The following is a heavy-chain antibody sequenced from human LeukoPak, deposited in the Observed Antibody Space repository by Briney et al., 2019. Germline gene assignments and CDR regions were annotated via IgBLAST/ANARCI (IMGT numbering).Heavy chain of an antibody. CDR2: IYHSGST. D-gene: IGHD5-18*01. J-gene: IGHJ4*02. V-gene: IGHV4-59*01. CDR3: ARGARGYSYG. CDR1: GGSISSYY. Sequence: SETLSLTCTVSGGSISSYYWSWIRQPPGKGLDWIGYIYHSGSTNYNPSLKSRVTISVDTSKNQFSLELSSVTAADTAVYYCARGARGYSYGWGQGTLVTVSS.